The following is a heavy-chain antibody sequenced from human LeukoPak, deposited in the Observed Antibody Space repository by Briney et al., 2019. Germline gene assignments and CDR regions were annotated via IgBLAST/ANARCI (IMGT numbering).Heavy chain of an antibody. J-gene: IGHJ4*02. CDR3: AREYCSGGSCYYDIFDY. CDR1: GGTISSSDHF. CDR2: IHHSGST. Sequence: PSEPLPLTRTVSGGTISSSDHFGGWVRRPPGKMLEWIGEIHHSGSTNYNPSLKSRVTISVDTSKNQFSLKLSSVTAADTAVYYCAREYCSGGSCYYDIFDYWGQGTLVTVSS. V-gene: IGHV4-39*07. D-gene: IGHD2-15*01.